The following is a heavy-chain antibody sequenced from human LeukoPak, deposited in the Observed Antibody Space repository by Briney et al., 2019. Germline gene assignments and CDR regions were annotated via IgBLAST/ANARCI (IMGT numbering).Heavy chain of an antibody. CDR2: FYYSGGT. V-gene: IGHV4-59*01. J-gene: IGHJ4*02. Sequence: SETLSLTCTVSGGXISSYYCSWIRQPPGKRLEWIGCFYYSGGTDYNPSLKSRVTISVDTSSNQLSLKLSSVTAVDTAVYYCARRSGYTSGWYEYWGQGILVTVSS. CDR1: GGXISSYY. D-gene: IGHD6-19*01. CDR3: ARRSGYTSGWYEY.